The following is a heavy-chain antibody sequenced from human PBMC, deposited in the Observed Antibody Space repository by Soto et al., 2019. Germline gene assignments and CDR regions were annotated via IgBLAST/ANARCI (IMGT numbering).Heavy chain of an antibody. D-gene: IGHD3-3*01. CDR3: AASTFLSGVSGYFHLDF. V-gene: IGHV1-69*06. CDR1: GDTFNNYA. Sequence: QVHLVQSGTEVHKPGSSVKVSCKASGDTFNNYAISWVRQAPGQGLQWMGGIIPIYDSPSYAKGSHNRVPITADRSTSTAHLELNGLTSEDTAVYYCAASTFLSGVSGYFHLDFWGQGTLVTVSS. J-gene: IGHJ4*02. CDR2: IIPIYDSP.